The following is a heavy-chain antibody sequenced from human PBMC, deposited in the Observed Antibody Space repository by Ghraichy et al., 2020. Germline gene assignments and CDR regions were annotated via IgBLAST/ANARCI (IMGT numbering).Heavy chain of an antibody. V-gene: IGHV3-9*01. CDR2: IIWNSGSI. Sequence: GGSLRLSCAASGFIFDDYAMHWVRQAPGKGLEWVSGIIWNSGSIGYADSVKGRFTISRENAKNSLYLQMNSLRAEDTALYYCAKDVQGVLVGWFDPWGQGTLVTVSS. D-gene: IGHD2-8*02. CDR1: GFIFDDYA. J-gene: IGHJ5*02. CDR3: AKDVQGVLVGWFDP.